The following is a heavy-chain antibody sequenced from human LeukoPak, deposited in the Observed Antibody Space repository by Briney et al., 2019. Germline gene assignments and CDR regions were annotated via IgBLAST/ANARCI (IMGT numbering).Heavy chain of an antibody. CDR2: IYYSGST. V-gene: IGHV4-31*03. CDR1: GVSISSCGYY. D-gene: IGHD3-3*01. CDR3: ARLAWLPEPYYVDY. J-gene: IGHJ4*02. Sequence: SETLSLTCTVSGVSISSCGYYWSWIRQHPGKGLVGIGHIYYSGSTYYNPSLKSRVTISVDTSKNQFSLKLSSVTAADTAVYYCARLAWLPEPYYVDYWGQGTLVTVSS.